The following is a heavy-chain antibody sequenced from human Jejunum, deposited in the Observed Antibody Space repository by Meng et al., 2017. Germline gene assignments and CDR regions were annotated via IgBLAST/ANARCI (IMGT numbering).Heavy chain of an antibody. Sequence: GESLKISCEGSGFTFRTYAMTWVRQAPGKGLEWISAVSSGGGTTYYAASVKGRFTISRNNSKNTLYLEMNRLRAEDTAIYYCAKEDVWSGFLDSWGQGSLVTVSS. CDR1: GFTFRTYA. V-gene: IGHV3-23*01. CDR2: VSSGGGTT. J-gene: IGHJ4*02. D-gene: IGHD3-3*01. CDR3: AKEDVWSGFLDS.